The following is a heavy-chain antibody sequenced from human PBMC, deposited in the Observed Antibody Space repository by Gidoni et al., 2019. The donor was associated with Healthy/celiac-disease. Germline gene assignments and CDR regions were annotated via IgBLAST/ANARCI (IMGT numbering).Heavy chain of an antibody. J-gene: IGHJ6*02. CDR3: ASPTTTYGDYYYYYGMDV. V-gene: IGHV3-74*01. CDR1: GFTFSSYW. Sequence: EVQLVESGGGLVQPGGSLRLSCAASGFTFSSYWMHWVRQAPGKGLVWVSRINSDGSSTSYADSVKGRFTISRDNAKNTLYLQMNSLRAEDTAVYYCASPTTTYGDYYYYYGMDVWGQGTTVTVSS. CDR2: INSDGSST. D-gene: IGHD4-17*01.